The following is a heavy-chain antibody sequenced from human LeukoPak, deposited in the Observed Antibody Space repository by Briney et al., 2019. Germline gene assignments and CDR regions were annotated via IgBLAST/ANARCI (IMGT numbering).Heavy chain of an antibody. CDR3: ARSDYGDPPDY. D-gene: IGHD4-17*01. Sequence: GASVKVSCTASGYTFTSYHMHWVRQAPGQGLEGMGIINPSGGRTSYALKFQGRVTLTTDTSTSTAYMELRSLRSDDTAVYYCARSDYGDPPDYWGQGTLVTVSS. CDR1: GYTFTSYH. V-gene: IGHV1-46*01. J-gene: IGHJ4*02. CDR2: INPSGGRT.